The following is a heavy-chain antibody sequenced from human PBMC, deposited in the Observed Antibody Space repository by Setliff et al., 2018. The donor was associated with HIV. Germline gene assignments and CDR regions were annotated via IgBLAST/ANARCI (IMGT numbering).Heavy chain of an antibody. V-gene: IGHV4-59*08. D-gene: IGHD2-8*01. CDR3: ARLKLSGVIDY. CDR1: GGSISSYY. CDR2: IYYSGST. J-gene: IGHJ4*02. Sequence: ASETLSLTCTVSGGSISSYYWSWIRQPPGKGLEWIGYIYYSGSTNYNPSLKSRVTISVDTSKNPLSLKLSSVTAADTAVYYCARLKLSGVIDYWGQGTLVTVSS.